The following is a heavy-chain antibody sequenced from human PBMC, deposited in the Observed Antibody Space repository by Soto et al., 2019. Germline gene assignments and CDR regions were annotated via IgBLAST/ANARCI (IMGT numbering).Heavy chain of an antibody. Sequence: ASVKVSCKASGYTFSSYYIHWVRQAPGQGLEWIGIIKPSGGSTSYAQKFQGRVTMTRDTSTSTVYMELSSLRSEDTAVYYCARAGETAAGPFDYWGQGTLVTVSS. CDR3: ARAGETAAGPFDY. V-gene: IGHV1-46*01. D-gene: IGHD6-13*01. J-gene: IGHJ4*02. CDR1: GYTFSSYY. CDR2: IKPSGGST.